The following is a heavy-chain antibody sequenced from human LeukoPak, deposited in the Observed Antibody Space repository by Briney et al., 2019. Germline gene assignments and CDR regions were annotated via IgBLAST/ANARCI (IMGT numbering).Heavy chain of an antibody. Sequence: GGSLRLSCATSGFTFSAYSLSWVRQAPGKGLEWVSHITRPGTTTYYAESVRGRFTISRDNAKNSLYLQMKSLRAEDTALYFCVQGPYIDYWGQGTLVTVSS. V-gene: IGHV3-48*04. CDR2: ITRPGTTT. J-gene: IGHJ4*02. D-gene: IGHD2-21*01. CDR1: GFTFSAYS. CDR3: VQGPYIDY.